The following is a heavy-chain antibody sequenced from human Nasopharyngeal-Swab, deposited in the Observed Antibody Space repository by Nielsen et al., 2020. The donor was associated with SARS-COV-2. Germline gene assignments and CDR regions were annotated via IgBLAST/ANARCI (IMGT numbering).Heavy chain of an antibody. Sequence: GSLRLSCAASGFTFSSYGMHWVRQAPGKGLEWVAVISYDGSNKYYADSVKGRFTISRDNSKNTLYLQMNSLRAEDTAVYYCAKAEDSSGYYYDYGMDVWGQGTTVTVSS. CDR3: AKAEDSSGYYYDYGMDV. V-gene: IGHV3-30*18. J-gene: IGHJ6*02. D-gene: IGHD3-22*01. CDR1: GFTFSSYG. CDR2: ISYDGSNK.